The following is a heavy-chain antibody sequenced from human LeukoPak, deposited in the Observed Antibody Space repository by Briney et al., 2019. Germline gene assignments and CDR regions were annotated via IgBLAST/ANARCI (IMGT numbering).Heavy chain of an antibody. CDR1: GFTFSSYS. CDR3: ARDLERSRANNWFGA. CDR2: ISSSSSYI. J-gene: IGHJ5*02. V-gene: IGHV3-21*01. D-gene: IGHD1-1*01. Sequence: GGSLRLSCAASGFTFSSYSMNWVRQAPGKGLEWVSSISSSSSYIYYADSVKGRFTISRDNANNSLFLDMNSLRADDTAMYYCARDLERSRANNWFGAWGQGTLVTVSS.